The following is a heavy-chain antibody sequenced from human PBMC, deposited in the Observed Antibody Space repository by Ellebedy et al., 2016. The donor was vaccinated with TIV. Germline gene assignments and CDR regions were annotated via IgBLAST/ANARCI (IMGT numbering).Heavy chain of an antibody. CDR2: IVSSGREA. J-gene: IGHJ4*02. CDR1: GFTFSISG. CDR3: TRDGSEWSRDY. V-gene: IGHV3-21*06. Sequence: GGSLRLSXAASGFTFSISGMTWVRQAPEKGLEWVATIVSSGREAYYADPLKGRFTISRDNAMNSVYLQLNSLSVEDTAVYYCTRDGSEWSRDYWGQGTLVTVSS. D-gene: IGHD3-3*01.